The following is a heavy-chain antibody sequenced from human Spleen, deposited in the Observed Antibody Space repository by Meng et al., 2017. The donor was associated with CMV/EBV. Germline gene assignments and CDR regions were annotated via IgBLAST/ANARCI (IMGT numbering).Heavy chain of an antibody. CDR3: AKEGCCSSTDSYWINYYYYGMDV. J-gene: IGHJ6*02. CDR1: GFTFSSYG. V-gene: IGHV3-33*06. D-gene: IGHD2-2*01. Sequence: GGSLRLSCAASGFTFSSYGMHWVRQAPGKGLEWVAVIWSDGSYQYYGDSVRGRFTISRDNSNNTLYLEMNSLRAEDTAVYYCAKEGCCSSTDSYWINYYYYGMDVWGQGTTVTVSS. CDR2: IWSDGSYQ.